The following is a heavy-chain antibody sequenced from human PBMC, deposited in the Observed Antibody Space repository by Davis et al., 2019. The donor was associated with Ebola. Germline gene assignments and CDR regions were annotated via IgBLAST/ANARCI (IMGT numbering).Heavy chain of an antibody. CDR3: ARGRGYNWFEP. CDR2: INHSGST. J-gene: IGHJ5*02. CDR1: GGSFSGYY. Sequence: SETLSLTCAVYGGSFSGYYWSWIRQPPGKGLEWIGEINHSGSTNYNPSLKSRVTISVDTSKNQFSLKLSSVTAADTAVYYCARGRGYNWFEPWGQGTLVTVSS. V-gene: IGHV4-34*01.